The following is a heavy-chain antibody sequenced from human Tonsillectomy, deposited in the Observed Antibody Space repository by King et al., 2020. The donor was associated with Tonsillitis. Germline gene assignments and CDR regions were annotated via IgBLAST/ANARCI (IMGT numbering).Heavy chain of an antibody. J-gene: IGHJ4*02. CDR3: ARVSAEGGSFDY. D-gene: IGHD2-15*01. V-gene: IGHV3-11*01. CDR2: ISSSGSSI. CDR1: GFSFSDYY. Sequence: QLVQSGGGLVKPGGSLRLSCAASGFSFSDYYMSWIRQAPGKGLEWVSYISSSGSSIYYADSVKGRFTISRDNAKSSLNLQMNSLRAEDMAVYYCARVSAEGGSFDYWGQGTLVTVSS.